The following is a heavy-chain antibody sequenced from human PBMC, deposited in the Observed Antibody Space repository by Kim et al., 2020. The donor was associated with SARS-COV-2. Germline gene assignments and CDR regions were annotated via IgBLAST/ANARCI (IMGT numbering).Heavy chain of an antibody. CDR3: ARFKGGCTSTSCYYYYGMDV. Sequence: GGSLRLSCAASGFTFSTFAMHWVRQAPGKGLEWVAVIWYDGSNKYYADSVKGRFTISRDNSKNTLYLQMNSLRAEDTAVYYCARFKGGCTSTSCYYYYGMDVWGQGTTVTVSS. CDR1: GFTFSTFA. D-gene: IGHD2-2*01. CDR2: IWYDGSNK. V-gene: IGHV3-33*01. J-gene: IGHJ6*02.